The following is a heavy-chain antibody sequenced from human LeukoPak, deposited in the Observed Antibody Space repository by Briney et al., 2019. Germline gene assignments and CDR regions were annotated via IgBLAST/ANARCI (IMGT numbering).Heavy chain of an antibody. D-gene: IGHD7-27*01. Sequence: GWSLRLSCAASGFTFSSYGMHWVRQAPGKGLEWVAVIWYDGSNKFYADSVKGRFTISRDNSKNTLYLQMNSLRAEDTAVYYCARGKLGTGRSGFDYWGQGTLVTVSS. CDR2: IWYDGSNK. J-gene: IGHJ4*02. CDR3: ARGKLGTGRSGFDY. CDR1: GFTFSSYG. V-gene: IGHV3-33*01.